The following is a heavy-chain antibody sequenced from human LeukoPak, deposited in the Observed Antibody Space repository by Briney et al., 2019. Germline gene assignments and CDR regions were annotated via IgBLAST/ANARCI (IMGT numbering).Heavy chain of an antibody. D-gene: IGHD4-17*01. CDR3: ARAPRWGYGR. Sequence: GGSLRLSCSASGFTFSTYSMSWVRRAPGKGLEWVANIKQDGSEKYYVDSVKGRFTISRDNAENSLYLQMNSLRAEDTAAYYCARAPRWGYGRWGQGTLVTVSS. V-gene: IGHV3-7*01. CDR2: IKQDGSEK. J-gene: IGHJ4*02. CDR1: GFTFSTYS.